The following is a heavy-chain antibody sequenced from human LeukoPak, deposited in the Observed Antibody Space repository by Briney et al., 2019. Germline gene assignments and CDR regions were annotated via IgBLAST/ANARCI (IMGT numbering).Heavy chain of an antibody. Sequence: GGSLRLSCAASGFTFNKYAMSWVRQAPGKGLEWVSTISGSGESIYYEDSVKGRFTISRDNSKNTLSLQMDSLRAEDTAVYYCAKDFMGLSRFDSWRQGTLVTVSS. CDR1: GFTFNKYA. CDR2: ISGSGESI. V-gene: IGHV3-23*01. D-gene: IGHD1-26*01. CDR3: AKDFMGLSRFDS. J-gene: IGHJ4*02.